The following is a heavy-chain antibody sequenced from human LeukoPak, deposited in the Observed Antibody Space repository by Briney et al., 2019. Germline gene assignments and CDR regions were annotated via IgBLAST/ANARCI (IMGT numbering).Heavy chain of an antibody. CDR2: IKQDGSEK. D-gene: IGHD3-22*01. J-gene: IGHJ4*02. CDR3: ARDWYDSSGYYFYYFDY. V-gene: IGHV3-7*01. Sequence: PGGSLRLSCAASGFTFSSYWMSWVRQAPGKGLEWVANIKQDGSEKYYVDSVKGRFTISRDNAKNSLYLQMNSLRAEDTAVHYCARDWYDSSGYYFYYFDYWGQGTLVTVSS. CDR1: GFTFSSYW.